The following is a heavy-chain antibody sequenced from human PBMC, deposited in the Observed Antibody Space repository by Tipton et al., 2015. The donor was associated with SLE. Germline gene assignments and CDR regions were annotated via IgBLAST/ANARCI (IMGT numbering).Heavy chain of an antibody. D-gene: IGHD5-24*01. J-gene: IGHJ4*02. CDR1: GEYLRAYH. CDR3: ARAYGLASPGSFDY. CDR2: INHSGGT. Sequence: TLSLTCAVNGEYLRAYHWTWIRQSPVKGLEWIGQINHSGGTKYNPSLKGRVTISQDSSKNQFFLRLNSVTAADTAVYYCARAYGLASPGSFDYWGQGALVIVSS. V-gene: IGHV4-34*01.